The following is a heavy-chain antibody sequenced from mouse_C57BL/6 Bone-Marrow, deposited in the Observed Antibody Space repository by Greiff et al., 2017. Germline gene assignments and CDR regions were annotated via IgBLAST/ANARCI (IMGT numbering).Heavy chain of an antibody. D-gene: IGHD2-2*01. Sequence: QVQLQQSGPELVKPGASVKISCKASGYSFTSYYIHWVKQRPGQGLEWIGWIYPGSGNTKYNEKFKGKATLTADTSSSTAYMQLSSLTSEDSAVYYCARGSTMVTTYYFDYWGQGTTLTVSS. CDR1: GYSFTSYY. CDR2: IYPGSGNT. CDR3: ARGSTMVTTYYFDY. J-gene: IGHJ2*01. V-gene: IGHV1-66*01.